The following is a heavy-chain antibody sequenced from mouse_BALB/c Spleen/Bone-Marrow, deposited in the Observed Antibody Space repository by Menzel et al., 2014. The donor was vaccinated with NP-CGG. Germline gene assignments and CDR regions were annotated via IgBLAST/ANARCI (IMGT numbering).Heavy chain of an antibody. V-gene: IGHV1-87*01. Sequence: VQRVESGAELARPGASVKLSCKASGYTFXSYWMQWVKQRPGQGLEWIGAIYPGDGDTRYTQKFKGKATLTADKSSSTAYMQLSSLASEDSAVYYCASYYDYDGRGYWGQGTTLTVSS. CDR2: IYPGDGDT. CDR1: GYTFXSYW. CDR3: ASYYDYDGRGY. J-gene: IGHJ2*01. D-gene: IGHD2-4*01.